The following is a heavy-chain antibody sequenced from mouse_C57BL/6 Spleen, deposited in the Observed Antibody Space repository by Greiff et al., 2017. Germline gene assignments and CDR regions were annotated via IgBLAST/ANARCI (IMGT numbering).Heavy chain of an antibody. CDR1: GFTFSSYA. D-gene: IGHD1-1*01. Sequence: EVMLVESGGGLVKPGGSLKLSCAASGFTFSSYAMSWVRQTPEKRLEWVATISDGGSYTYYPDNVKGRFTISRDNAKNNLYLQMSHLKSEDTAMYYWARDSLITTVVATRAWFAYWGQGTLVTVSA. V-gene: IGHV5-4*01. CDR3: ARDSLITTVVATRAWFAY. J-gene: IGHJ3*01. CDR2: ISDGGSYT.